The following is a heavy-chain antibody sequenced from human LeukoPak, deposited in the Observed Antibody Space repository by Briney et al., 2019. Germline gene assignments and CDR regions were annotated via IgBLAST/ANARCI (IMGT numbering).Heavy chain of an antibody. CDR3: ARHSRSIVGATIDY. CDR2: IYYNGNT. D-gene: IGHD1-26*01. V-gene: IGHV4-39*01. Sequence: PSETLSLTCAVSGGSLSSNNYYWVWIRQPPGKELEWIGSIYYNGNTYYNSSVKSRVTTSVDTSKNEFSLNLPSVTAADTAVYYCARHSRSIVGATIDYWGQGTLVTVSS. J-gene: IGHJ4*02. CDR1: GGSLSSNNYY.